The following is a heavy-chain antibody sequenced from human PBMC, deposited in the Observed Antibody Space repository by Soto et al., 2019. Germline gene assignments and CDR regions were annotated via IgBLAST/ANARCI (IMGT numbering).Heavy chain of an antibody. CDR3: ARVCTVTKAFDY. Sequence: GRCLRLSCAASGFTFSDYYMSWIRQAPGKGLEWVSYISSSSSYTNYADSVKGRITISRDKAKNSLYLQMNSLRAEDTAVYDCARVCTVTKAFDYWGQGTLVTVSS. V-gene: IGHV3-11*06. J-gene: IGHJ4*02. CDR2: ISSSSSYT. D-gene: IGHD4-17*01. CDR1: GFTFSDYY.